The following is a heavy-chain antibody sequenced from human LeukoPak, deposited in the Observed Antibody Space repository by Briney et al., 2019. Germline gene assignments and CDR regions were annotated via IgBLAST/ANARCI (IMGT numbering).Heavy chain of an antibody. CDR3: AKGASYSGCDPFDY. D-gene: IGHD5-12*01. J-gene: IGHJ4*02. V-gene: IGHV3-23*01. Sequence: GGSLRLSCAASGFIFSSYAMNWVRQAPGKGLEWVSAISGSGGGTYYADSVKGRFTISRDKSKNTLYLQMSSLRAEDTAVYFCAKGASYSGCDPFDYWGQGTLVTVSS. CDR1: GFIFSSYA. CDR2: ISGSGGGT.